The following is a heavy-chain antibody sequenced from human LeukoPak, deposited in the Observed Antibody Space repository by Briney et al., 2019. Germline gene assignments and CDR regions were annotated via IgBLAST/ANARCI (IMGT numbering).Heavy chain of an antibody. CDR1: GGSIRSNSYY. CDR2: IYYSGST. D-gene: IGHD3-10*01. J-gene: IGHJ4*02. V-gene: IGHV4-39*01. CDR3: ARQEGVSYFSSGSYFDS. Sequence: SETLSLTCTISGGSIRSNSYYWGWIRQPPGKGLEWIGSIYYSGSTYYSPPLKSRVTISVDSSKNQFSLKLSSVTAADTAVYHCARQEGVSYFSSGSYFDSWGQGALVTVSS.